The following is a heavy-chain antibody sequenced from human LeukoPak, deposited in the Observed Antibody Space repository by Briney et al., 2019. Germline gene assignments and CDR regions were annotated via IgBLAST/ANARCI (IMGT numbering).Heavy chain of an antibody. CDR1: GFTFNSYW. CDR2: IKEDGSEK. D-gene: IGHD3-10*01. CDR3: ARERGDPMGRGVIIKHKYYYYMDI. J-gene: IGHJ6*03. V-gene: IGHV3-7*01. Sequence: GGSLRLSCAASGFTFNSYWMSWVRQAPGKGPEWVANIKEDGSEKYYVDSVKGRFTISRDNAKSSLYLQMNSLRAEDTAVYYCARERGDPMGRGVIIKHKYYYYMDIWGKGTTVTVSS.